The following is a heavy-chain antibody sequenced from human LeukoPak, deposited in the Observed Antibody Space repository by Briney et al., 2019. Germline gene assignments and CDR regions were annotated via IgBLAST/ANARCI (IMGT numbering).Heavy chain of an antibody. V-gene: IGHV1-69*01. Sequence: GASVKVSCKASGGTFSSYAISWVRQAPGQGLEWMGGIIPIFGTANYAQKFQGRVTITADESTSTAYMELSSLRSEDTAVYYCARGPRDCSSTSCYTYYYYMDVWGKGTTVTVSS. CDR3: ARGPRDCSSTSCYTYYYYMDV. CDR1: GGTFSSYA. CDR2: IIPIFGTA. J-gene: IGHJ6*03. D-gene: IGHD2-2*02.